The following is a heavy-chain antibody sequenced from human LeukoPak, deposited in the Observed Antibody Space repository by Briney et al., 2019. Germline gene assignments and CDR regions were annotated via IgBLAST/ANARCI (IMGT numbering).Heavy chain of an antibody. J-gene: IGHJ3*02. CDR1: GFTFSSYW. Sequence: PGGSLRLSCAASGFTFSSYWMHWVRQAPGKGLEWVSSISSSSSYIYYADSVKGRFTISRDNAKNSLYLQMNSLRAEDTAVYYCARLDYGDAFDIWGQGTMVTVSS. D-gene: IGHD4-17*01. CDR3: ARLDYGDAFDI. V-gene: IGHV3-21*01. CDR2: ISSSSSYI.